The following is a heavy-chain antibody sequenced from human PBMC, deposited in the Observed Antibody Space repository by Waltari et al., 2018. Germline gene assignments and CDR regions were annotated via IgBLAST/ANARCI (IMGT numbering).Heavy chain of an antibody. CDR1: GDSMSPRDN. CDR3: ARDRGRGLYLDT. Sequence: QLQLQESGPGLVKPSGTLYLICAVSGDSMSPRDNWSWVRQPPGKGLEWVGQVRGDGKTNYNPSFASRVTMSRDTSTYHFALKLTSATAADTALYYCARDRGRGLYLDTWGQGTLVTVSP. CDR2: VRGDGKT. V-gene: IGHV4-4*02. J-gene: IGHJ4*02. D-gene: IGHD1-1*01.